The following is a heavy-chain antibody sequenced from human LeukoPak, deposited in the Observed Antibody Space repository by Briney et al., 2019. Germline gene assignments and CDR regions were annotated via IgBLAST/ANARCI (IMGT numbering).Heavy chain of an antibody. CDR2: INPNSGGT. Sequence: ASVKVSCKASGYTFTGYYMHWVRQAPRQGLEWMGWINPNSGGTNYAQKFQGRVTMTRDTSISTAYMELSRLRSDDTAVYYCARGSEDFWSGYSPSYWGQGTLVTVSS. J-gene: IGHJ4*02. CDR1: GYTFTGYY. V-gene: IGHV1-2*02. CDR3: ARGSEDFWSGYSPSY. D-gene: IGHD3-3*01.